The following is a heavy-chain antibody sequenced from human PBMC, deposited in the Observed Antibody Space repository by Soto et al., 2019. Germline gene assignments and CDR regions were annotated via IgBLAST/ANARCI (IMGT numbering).Heavy chain of an antibody. Sequence: QVQLVQSGAEVKKPGASVKVSCKASGYIFTSYGVSWVRQAPGQGLEWLGWINGYNGNTNYGQNFQGRVTMTTDTSTSTAYMELRSLRSDYTAVYYCARMGDVPYYYYGMDVWGQGTTVIVSS. CDR1: GYIFTSYG. CDR2: INGYNGNT. V-gene: IGHV1-18*01. D-gene: IGHD3-16*01. J-gene: IGHJ6*02. CDR3: ARMGDVPYYYYGMDV.